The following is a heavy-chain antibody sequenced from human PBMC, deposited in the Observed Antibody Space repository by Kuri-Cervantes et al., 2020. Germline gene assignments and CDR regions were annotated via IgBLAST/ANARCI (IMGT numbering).Heavy chain of an antibody. V-gene: IGHV3-23*01. J-gene: IGHJ6*02. CDR3: AKDEGEMDV. CDR2: ISGSGDRT. D-gene: IGHD3-16*01. Sequence: GESLKISCAASGFSFSTYAMSWVRQAPGKGLEWVSAISGSGDRTWYRDSVKGRFTISIDNSKNTLYLQMNSLRVEDTAVYYCAKDEGEMDVWGQGTTVTVSS. CDR1: GFSFSTYA.